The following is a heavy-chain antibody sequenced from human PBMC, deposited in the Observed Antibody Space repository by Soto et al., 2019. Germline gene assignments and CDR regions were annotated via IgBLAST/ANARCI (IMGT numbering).Heavy chain of an antibody. CDR2: IIPIFGTA. J-gene: IGHJ4*02. Sequence: QVQLVQSGAEVKKPGSSVKVSCKASGGTFSSYAISWVRQAPGQGLEWMGGIIPIFGTANYAQKLQGRVTITADESTSTAYLELSSLRSEDTAVYYCAATASPLGIFDYWGQGTLVTVSS. D-gene: IGHD3-16*02. V-gene: IGHV1-69*01. CDR3: AATASPLGIFDY. CDR1: GGTFSSYA.